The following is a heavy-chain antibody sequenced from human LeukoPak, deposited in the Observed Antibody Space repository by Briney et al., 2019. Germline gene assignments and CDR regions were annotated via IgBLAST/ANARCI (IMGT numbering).Heavy chain of an antibody. CDR1: GGSISTSNYY. CDR3: ARSSYRVTRGYYYYYYYMDV. J-gene: IGHJ6*03. Sequence: SETLSLTCTVSGGSISTSNYYWGWIRRPPGKGLEWIGEINHSGSTNYNPSLKSRVTISVDTSKNQFSLKLSSVTAADTAVYYCARSSYRVTRGYYYYYYYMDVWGKGTTVTVSS. V-gene: IGHV4-39*07. CDR2: INHSGST. D-gene: IGHD2-2*02.